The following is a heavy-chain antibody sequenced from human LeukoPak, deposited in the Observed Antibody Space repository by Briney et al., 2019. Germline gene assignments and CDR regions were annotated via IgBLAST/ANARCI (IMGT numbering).Heavy chain of an antibody. V-gene: IGHV1-2*02. J-gene: IGHJ4*02. CDR1: GYTFTVYY. CDR2: INPNSGGT. CDR3: ARGKVGATQPGSY. Sequence: SVKVSCKASGYTFTVYYMHWVRQAPGQGLEWMGWINPNSGGTNYAQKFQGRVTMTRDTSISTAYMELSRLRSDDTAVYYCARGKVGATQPGSYWGQGTLVTVSS. D-gene: IGHD1-26*01.